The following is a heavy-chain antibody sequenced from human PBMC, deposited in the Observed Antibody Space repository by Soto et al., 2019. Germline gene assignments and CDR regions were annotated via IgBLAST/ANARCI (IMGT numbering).Heavy chain of an antibody. J-gene: IGHJ5*02. CDR3: AKDSSGNYYGSGSYGAPNWFDP. Sequence: PGGFLRLSCAASGFTFSSYAMSWVCQAPGKGLEGVSAISGSGGSTYYADSVKGRFTISRDNSKNTLYLQMNSLRAEDTAVYYCAKDSSGNYYGSGSYGAPNWFDPWGQGTLVTVSS. V-gene: IGHV3-23*01. CDR2: ISGSGGST. D-gene: IGHD3-10*01. CDR1: GFTFSSYA.